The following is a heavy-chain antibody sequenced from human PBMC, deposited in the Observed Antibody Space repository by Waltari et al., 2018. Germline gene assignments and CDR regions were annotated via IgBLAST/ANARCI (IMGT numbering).Heavy chain of an antibody. CDR1: GYTFTAHS. D-gene: IGHD2-2*01. J-gene: IGHJ3*02. CDR2: INPNSGGT. V-gene: IGHV1-2*02. CDR3: ARVLGTSHDI. Sequence: QVQLVQSGAEVKKPGASVKVSCKASGYTFTAHSLPRVRQAPGQGLEWMGWINPNSGGTNYAQKFQGRVTMTRDTSISTAYMELSRLRSDDTAVYYCARVLGTSHDIWGQGTMVTVSS.